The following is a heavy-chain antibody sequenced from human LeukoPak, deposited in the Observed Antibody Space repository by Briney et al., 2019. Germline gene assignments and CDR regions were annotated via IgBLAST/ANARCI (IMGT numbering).Heavy chain of an antibody. V-gene: IGHV3-30*18. J-gene: IGHJ6*02. CDR2: ISYDGSNK. Sequence: GGSLRFSCAASGFTFSSYGMHWVRQAPGKGLEWVAVISYDGSNKYYADSVKGRFTISRDNSKNTLYLQMNSLRAEDTAVYYCAKDFPIYSNGHYYGMDVWGQGTTVTVSS. CDR3: AKDFPIYSNGHYYGMDV. D-gene: IGHD4-11*01. CDR1: GFTFSSYG.